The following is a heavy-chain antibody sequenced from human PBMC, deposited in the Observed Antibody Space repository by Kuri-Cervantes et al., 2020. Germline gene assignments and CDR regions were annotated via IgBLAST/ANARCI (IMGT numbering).Heavy chain of an antibody. D-gene: IGHD1-1*01. CDR3: ARLGGTTGTNFDY. Sequence: ETLSLTCKGSGYSFTSYWIGWVRQMPGKGLEWMGIIYPGDSDTRYSPSFQGQVTISADKSISTAYLQWSSLKASDTAMYYCARLGGTTGTNFDYWGQGTLVTVSS. V-gene: IGHV5-51*01. CDR2: IYPGDSDT. CDR1: GYSFTSYW. J-gene: IGHJ4*02.